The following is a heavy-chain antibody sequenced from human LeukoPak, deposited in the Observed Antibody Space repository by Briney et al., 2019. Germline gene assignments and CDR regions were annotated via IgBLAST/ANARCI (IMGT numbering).Heavy chain of an antibody. J-gene: IGHJ4*02. V-gene: IGHV1-46*01. Sequence: ASVKVSCKAAGYAFTGSYIHWVRQAPGQGLEWMGIINPSGGSTSYAQKFQGRVTMTRDTSTSTVYMELSSLRSEDTAAYYCARVEGYDSSGYYYGYWGQGTLVTVSS. CDR3: ARVEGYDSSGYYYGY. CDR2: INPSGGST. D-gene: IGHD3-22*01. CDR1: GYAFTGSY.